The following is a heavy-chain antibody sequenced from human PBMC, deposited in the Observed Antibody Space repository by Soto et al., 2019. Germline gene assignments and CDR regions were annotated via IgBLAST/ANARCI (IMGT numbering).Heavy chain of an antibody. Sequence: ASVKVSCKASGYTFTGYYVHWVRQAPGQGLECMGIINPSIGSTIYAQKLQGRVTMTTDTSTSTAYMELSSLRSDDTAVYYCARAHSDYDFWSGYPERYYYYYYMDVWGKGTTVTVSS. CDR1: GYTFTGYY. J-gene: IGHJ6*03. CDR2: INPSIGST. V-gene: IGHV1-46*01. CDR3: ARAHSDYDFWSGYPERYYYYYYMDV. D-gene: IGHD3-3*01.